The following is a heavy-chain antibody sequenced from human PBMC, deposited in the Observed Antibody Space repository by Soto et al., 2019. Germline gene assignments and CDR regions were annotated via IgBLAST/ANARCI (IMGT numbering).Heavy chain of an antibody. CDR3: ARVSSQYYYDSSGYYY. V-gene: IGHV1-2*02. CDR2: INPNSGGT. Sequence: WINPNSGGTNYAQKFQGRVTMTRDTSISTAYMELSRLRSDDTAVYYCARVSSQYYYDSSGYYYWGQGTLVTVSS. D-gene: IGHD3-22*01. J-gene: IGHJ4*02.